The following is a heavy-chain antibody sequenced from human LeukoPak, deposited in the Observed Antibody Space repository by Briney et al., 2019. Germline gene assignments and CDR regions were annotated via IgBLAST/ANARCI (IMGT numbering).Heavy chain of an antibody. CDR1: GFTLNNYW. CDR3: ARGDSSSKTDY. Sequence: PGGSLRLSCAASGFTLNNYWMNWVRQAPGKGLEWVANIWEDGSQKYYVDSVKGRFTISRDNAKNSLYLQMNSLRAEDTAVYYCARGDSSSKTDYWGQGTLVTVSS. V-gene: IGHV3-7*01. CDR2: IWEDGSQK. J-gene: IGHJ4*02. D-gene: IGHD6-6*01.